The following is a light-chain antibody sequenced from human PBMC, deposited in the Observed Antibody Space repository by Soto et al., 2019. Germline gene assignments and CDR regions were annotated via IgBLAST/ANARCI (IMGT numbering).Light chain of an antibody. CDR3: QSYDSSTSGHV. CDR2: ANN. CDR1: SSHFGAGSD. J-gene: IGLJ1*01. V-gene: IGLV1-40*01. Sequence: QSLLPKPLSFSDSPGEMVSTACPGSSSHFGAGSDVHWYQQLPGTAPKLVIYANNNRPSGVPDRFSGSKSGTSASLAITGLQAEDEADYKCQSYDSSTSGHVLGTGTKV.